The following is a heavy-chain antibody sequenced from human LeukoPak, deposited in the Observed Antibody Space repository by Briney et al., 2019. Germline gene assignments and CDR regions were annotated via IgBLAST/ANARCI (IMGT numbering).Heavy chain of an antibody. CDR1: GLTFSSFA. Sequence: GGSLRLSCAASGLTFSSFAMSWVRQAPGKGLEWVSAISGSGGSTYYADSVKGRFTISRDNSKNTLHLQMNSLRAEDTAVYYCAKRGGLPPLDYYYYYMDVWGKGTTVTVSS. V-gene: IGHV3-23*01. CDR2: ISGSGGST. D-gene: IGHD2-21*02. CDR3: AKRGGLPPLDYYYYYMDV. J-gene: IGHJ6*03.